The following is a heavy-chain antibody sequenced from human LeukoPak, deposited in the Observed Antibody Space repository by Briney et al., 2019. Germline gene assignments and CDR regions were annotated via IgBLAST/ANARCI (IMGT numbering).Heavy chain of an antibody. D-gene: IGHD3-3*01. Sequence: GGSLKISCKASGYSFSSFWIAWVRQMPGKGLEWMGFIYPGDSVARYCPSFQGQVTISADKSITTAYLEWSSLKASDTAIYYCARHGYYDFWSGQNWFDPWGQGTLVTVSS. J-gene: IGHJ5*02. CDR1: GYSFSSFW. CDR2: IYPGDSVA. V-gene: IGHV5-51*01. CDR3: ARHGYYDFWSGQNWFDP.